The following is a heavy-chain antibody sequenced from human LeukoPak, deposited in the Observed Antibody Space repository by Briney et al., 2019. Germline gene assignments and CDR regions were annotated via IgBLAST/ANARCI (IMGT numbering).Heavy chain of an antibody. V-gene: IGHV3-9*01. CDR1: GFTFDDYA. CDR3: ARASSGSPDY. J-gene: IGHJ4*02. Sequence: GGSLRLSCAAPGFTFDDYAMHWVRQAPGKGLEWVSGISWNSGSIGYADSVKGRFTISRDNAKNSLYLQMNSLRAEDTAVYYCARASSGSPDYWGQGTLVTVSS. CDR2: ISWNSGSI. D-gene: IGHD6-19*01.